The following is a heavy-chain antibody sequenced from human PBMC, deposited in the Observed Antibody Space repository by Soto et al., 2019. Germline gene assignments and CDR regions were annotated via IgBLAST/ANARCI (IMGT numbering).Heavy chain of an antibody. D-gene: IGHD4-17*01. J-gene: IGHJ6*02. CDR1: GGTFSSYT. Sequence: QVQLVQSGAEVKKPGSSVKVSCKASGGTFSSYTISWVRQAPGQGLEWMGRIIPILGIANYAQKFQGRVTITAEQSTSTSYMELSSLISEDTSVYYCARYVRCFEPWGQGTTVTVSS. CDR3: ARYVRCFEP. V-gene: IGHV1-69*02. CDR2: IIPILGIA.